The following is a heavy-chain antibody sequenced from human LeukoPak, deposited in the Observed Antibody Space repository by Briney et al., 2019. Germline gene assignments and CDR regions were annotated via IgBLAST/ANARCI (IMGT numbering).Heavy chain of an antibody. J-gene: IGHJ4*02. V-gene: IGHV3-53*01. CDR2: IHSDGTT. D-gene: IGHD4-23*01. CDR1: VVTVSDND. Sequence: GGSLRLSCAAAVVTVSDNDLSWARQAPWKGLEWVSVIHSDGTTLYAVAVKGRFTISRDNSKNTLYLQMNSLRADDTGVYYCARGRPHGNDYWGQGTLVTVSS. CDR3: ARGRPHGNDY.